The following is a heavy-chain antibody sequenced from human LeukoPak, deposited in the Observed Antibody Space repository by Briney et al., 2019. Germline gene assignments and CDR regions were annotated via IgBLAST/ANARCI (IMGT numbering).Heavy chain of an antibody. Sequence: GGSLTLSCLASGFDFSGYVMEWVRQAPGKGLKSVSVISSKGGTTDYTESVKGRFNVSRDNSQNTLFLEMSSLRAEDTAVYYCVRHSVTQSTSGWYGALDIWGQGTMVVVSS. J-gene: IGHJ3*02. CDR3: VRHSVTQSTSGWYGALDI. V-gene: IGHV3-64D*06. CDR2: ISSKGGTT. CDR1: GFDFSGYV. D-gene: IGHD6-19*01.